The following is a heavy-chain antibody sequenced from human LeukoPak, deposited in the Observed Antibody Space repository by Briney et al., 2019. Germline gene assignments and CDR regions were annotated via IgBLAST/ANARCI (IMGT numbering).Heavy chain of an antibody. J-gene: IGHJ4*02. V-gene: IGHV1-69*13. CDR1: GGPFTNYA. D-gene: IGHD3-10*01. CDR2: IIPIFGTA. CDR3: ATTPGKLWFGELSR. Sequence: PKASVTVSCKASGGPFTNYAISWVRQAPGQGLEWMGGIIPIFGTANYAQKFQGRVTITADESTSTAYMELSSLRSEDTAMYYCATTPGKLWFGELSRWGQGTLVTVSS.